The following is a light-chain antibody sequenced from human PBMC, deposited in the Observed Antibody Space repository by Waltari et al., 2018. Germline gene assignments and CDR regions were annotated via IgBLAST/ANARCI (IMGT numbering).Light chain of an antibody. V-gene: IGKV1-39*01. CDR3: QESVSTPKGT. J-gene: IGKJ3*01. Sequence: DIQMTQSPSSLSASVGDRVTIPCRASKSISTFLNWYQQKEGTAPKLLIYAASPLQRGVPARFSGSGAGSDFTLTISSLQPEDSATYHCQESVSTPKGTFGPGTKVEIK. CDR1: KSISTF. CDR2: AAS.